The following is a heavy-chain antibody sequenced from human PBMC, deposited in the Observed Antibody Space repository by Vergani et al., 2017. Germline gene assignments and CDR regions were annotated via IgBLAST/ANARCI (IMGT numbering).Heavy chain of an antibody. CDR3: SRGLESTVTTRLDY. Sequence: QVQLVQSGAEVKKPGSSVRVSCKASGGTFSSYTINWVRQAPGQGLEWMGRIIPILDIPNYAQKFQGRVTITADKSTSTVYMELSSLRSEDTAVYYCSRGLESTVTTRLDYWGQGTLVTVSS. CDR2: IIPILDIP. V-gene: IGHV1-69*02. D-gene: IGHD4-11*01. J-gene: IGHJ4*02. CDR1: GGTFSSYT.